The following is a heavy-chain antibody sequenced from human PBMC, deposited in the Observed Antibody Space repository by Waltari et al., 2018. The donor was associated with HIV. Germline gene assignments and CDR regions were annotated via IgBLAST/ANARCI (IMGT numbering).Heavy chain of an antibody. CDR2: IYYTGST. V-gene: IGHV4-39*07. CDR3: FGYTSLWSKPPCD. CDR1: GGSITSSPYY. J-gene: IGHJ4*02. D-gene: IGHD5-12*01. Sequence: QLQLQESGPGLVKPSETLSLTCTVSGGSITSSPYYWGWVRQPPGKGLEWIASIYYTGSTYYSPSLKSRVTISLDTSKDQFSLRLTSVTAADTAVYYCFGYTSLWSKPPCDWGQGALVTVSS.